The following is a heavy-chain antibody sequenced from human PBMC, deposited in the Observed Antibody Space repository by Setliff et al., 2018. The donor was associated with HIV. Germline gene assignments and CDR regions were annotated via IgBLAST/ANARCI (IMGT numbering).Heavy chain of an antibody. D-gene: IGHD1-26*01. Sequence: SVKVSCKASGGTFSSYAISWVRQAPGQGLEWMGGIIPIFGTANYAQKFQGRVTITADESTSTAYMELSSLRSEDTAVYYCAREDSGWDLRGLYYYYYMDVWGKGTTVTVSS. CDR1: GGTFSSYA. J-gene: IGHJ6*03. CDR3: AREDSGWDLRGLYYYYYMDV. V-gene: IGHV1-69*13. CDR2: IIPIFGTA.